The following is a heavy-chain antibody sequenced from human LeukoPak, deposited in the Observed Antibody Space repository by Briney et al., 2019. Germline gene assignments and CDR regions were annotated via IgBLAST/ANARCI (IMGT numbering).Heavy chain of an antibody. CDR1: GFTFSSYA. J-gene: IGHJ4*02. V-gene: IGHV3-30-3*01. D-gene: IGHD6-13*01. Sequence: TGGSLRLSCAASGFTFSSYAMHWVRQAPGKGLEWVAVISYDGSNKYYADSVRGRFTISRDNSKNTLYLQMNSLRAEDTAVYYCARVGIAAAGTGGWGQGTLVTVSS. CDR3: ARVGIAAAGTGG. CDR2: ISYDGSNK.